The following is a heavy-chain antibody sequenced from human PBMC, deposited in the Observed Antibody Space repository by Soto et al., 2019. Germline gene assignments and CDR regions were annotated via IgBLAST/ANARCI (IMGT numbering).Heavy chain of an antibody. V-gene: IGHV3-15*01. D-gene: IGHD1-1*01. CDR1: GFMFSSAW. CDR3: VEGWNDF. CDR2: IKGKRDGGTT. Sequence: HLVESGGDLVKPGGSLRLSCAASGFMFSSAWMSWVRQAPGKGLEWVGRIKGKRDGGTTDYAPPVKGRFVTSRDDTKDSLYLQMNSLKTDATAVYYCVEGWNDFWGQGTLVAVSS. J-gene: IGHJ4*02.